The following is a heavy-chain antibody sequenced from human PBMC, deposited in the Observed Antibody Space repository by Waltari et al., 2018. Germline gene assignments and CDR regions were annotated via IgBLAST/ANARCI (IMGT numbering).Heavy chain of an antibody. CDR3: ARLHYYDGSFDT. D-gene: IGHD3-22*01. J-gene: IGHJ5*02. CDR1: GGSFSGYY. CDR2: INHSEST. V-gene: IGHV4-34*01. Sequence: QVQLQQWGAGLWKPSQSLSPTRAVYGGSFSGYYWSWPRQPPGKGLERIGEINHSESTNYNPPLKSTVTISVDTSKIQLSRVLSAVTAAYTAVYYCARLHYYDGSFDTWGQGTMVTVSS.